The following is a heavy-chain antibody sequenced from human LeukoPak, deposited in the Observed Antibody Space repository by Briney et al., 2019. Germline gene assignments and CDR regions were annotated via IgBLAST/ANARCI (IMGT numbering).Heavy chain of an antibody. D-gene: IGHD3-22*01. Sequence: PGGSLRLSCAASGFTFSSYGMHWVRQAPCKGLEWVAVIWYGGSNKYYADSVKGRFTISRDNSKNTLYLQMNSLRAEDTAVYYCAKGKDSSGYSSPFDYWGQGTLVTVSS. V-gene: IGHV3-30*02. CDR1: GFTFSSYG. J-gene: IGHJ4*02. CDR3: AKGKDSSGYSSPFDY. CDR2: IWYGGSNK.